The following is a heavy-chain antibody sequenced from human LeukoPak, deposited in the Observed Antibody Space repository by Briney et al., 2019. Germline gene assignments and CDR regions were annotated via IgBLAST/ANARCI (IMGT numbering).Heavy chain of an antibody. D-gene: IGHD2-15*01. V-gene: IGHV1-46*01. CDR2: INPSGGST. CDR1: GYTFTSYY. CDR3: ARGYCSGGSCSWFDP. J-gene: IGHJ5*02. Sequence: ASVKVSCKASGYTFTSYYMHWVRQAPGQGLEWMGIINPSGGSTSYAQKFQGRVTMTRDMSTSTVYMELSSLRSEDTAVYYCARGYCSGGSCSWFDPWGQGTLVTVSS.